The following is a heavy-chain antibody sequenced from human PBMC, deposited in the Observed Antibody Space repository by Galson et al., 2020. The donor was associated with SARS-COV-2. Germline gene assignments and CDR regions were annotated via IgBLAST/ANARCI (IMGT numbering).Heavy chain of an antibody. D-gene: IGHD3-22*01. CDR3: ARGGPYYYDSSGYNFDY. V-gene: IGHV3-20*04. CDR2: INWNGGST. J-gene: IGHJ4*02. CDR1: GFTFDDYG. Sequence: GESLKISCAASGFTFDDYGMSWVRQAPGQGLEWVSGINWNGGSTGYADSVKGRFTISRDNAKNSLYLQMNSLRAEDTALYYCARGGPYYYDSSGYNFDYWGQGTLVTVSS.